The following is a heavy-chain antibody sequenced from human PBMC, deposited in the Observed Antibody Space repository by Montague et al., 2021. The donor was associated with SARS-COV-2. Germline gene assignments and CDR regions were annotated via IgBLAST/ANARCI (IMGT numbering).Heavy chain of an antibody. J-gene: IGHJ2*01. CDR2: IYFGGGT. V-gene: IGHV4-39*07. D-gene: IGHD3-22*01. CDR3: ARSPEPMIILIITSLNWYFDL. Sequence: SETLSLTCTVSGGSISSSNYFWGWIRQPPGKGLEWIGSIYFGGGTYYNPSLKSRVTISVDTSKNQFSLKLTSVTAADTAVYYCARSPEPMIILIITSLNWYFDLGGRGTLVTVSS. CDR1: GGSISSSNYF.